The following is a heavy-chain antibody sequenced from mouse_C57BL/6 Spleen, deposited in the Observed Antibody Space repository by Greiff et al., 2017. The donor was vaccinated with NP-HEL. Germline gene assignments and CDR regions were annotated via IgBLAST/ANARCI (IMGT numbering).Heavy chain of an antibody. CDR3: ARRGSNYYFDY. Sequence: EVQVVESGGGLVQPGGSLSLSCAASGFTFTDYYMSWVRQPPGKALEWLGFIRNKANGYTTEYSASVKGRFTISRDNSQSILYLQMNALRAEDSATYYCARRGSNYYFDYWGQGTTLTVSS. CDR2: IRNKANGYTT. CDR1: GFTFTDYY. V-gene: IGHV7-3*01. J-gene: IGHJ2*01. D-gene: IGHD2-5*01.